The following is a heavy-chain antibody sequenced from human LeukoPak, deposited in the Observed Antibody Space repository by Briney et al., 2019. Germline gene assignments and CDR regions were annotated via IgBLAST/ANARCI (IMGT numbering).Heavy chain of an antibody. J-gene: IGHJ4*02. CDR2: MNPNSGNT. V-gene: IGHV1-8*01. CDR1: GYTFTSYD. CDR3: ARGDYSGYDFCDY. D-gene: IGHD5-12*01. Sequence: ASVNVSCKASGYTFTSYDINWVRQAPGQGLEWMGWMNPNSGNTGYAQKFQGRVTMTRNTSISTAYMELSSLRSEDTAVYYCARGDYSGYDFCDYWGQGTLVTVSS.